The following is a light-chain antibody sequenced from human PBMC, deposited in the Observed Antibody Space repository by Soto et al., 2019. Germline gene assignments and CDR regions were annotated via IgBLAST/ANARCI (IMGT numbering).Light chain of an antibody. CDR2: EVN. CDR3: GSYNSTDTPFV. J-gene: IGLJ1*01. Sequence: QSFLAQPSSVSGSPGQSITISCTGTSTDVGGYNYVSWYQHHPGKGPKLIIYEVNNRPSGVSDRFSGSKSGNKASLTISNLEAEDESDYYCGSYNSTDTPFVFGTGTKVTVL. CDR1: STDVGGYNY. V-gene: IGLV2-14*01.